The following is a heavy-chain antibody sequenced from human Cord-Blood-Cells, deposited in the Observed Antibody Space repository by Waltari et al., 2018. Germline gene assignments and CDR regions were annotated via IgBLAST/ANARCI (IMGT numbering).Heavy chain of an antibody. CDR1: GFSLSTSGVG. CDR3: AHRQRWENAFDI. CDR2: IYWYDDK. Sequence: QITLKESGPTLVKPTQTLTLTCTFSGFSLSTSGVGVGWIRQPPGKALEWLALIYWYDDKRYSPSLKSRLTITKDTSKNQVVLTMTNMDPVDTATYYCAHRQRWENAFDIWGQGTMVTVSS. V-gene: IGHV2-5*01. J-gene: IGHJ3*02. D-gene: IGHD1-26*01.